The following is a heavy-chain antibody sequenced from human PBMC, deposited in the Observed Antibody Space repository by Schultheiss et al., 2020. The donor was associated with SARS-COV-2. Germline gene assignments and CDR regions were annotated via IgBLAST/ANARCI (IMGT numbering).Heavy chain of an antibody. CDR1: GGSISSYY. D-gene: IGHD3-3*01. CDR3: TRLTFWSPLYNWFDP. J-gene: IGHJ5*02. CDR2: IYYSGST. Sequence: SETLSLTCTVSGGSISSYYWSWIRQPPGKGLEWIGYIYYSGSTNYNPSLKSRVTISVDTSKNQFSLKLSSVTAADTAVYYCTRLTFWSPLYNWFDPWGQGTLVTVSS. V-gene: IGHV4-59*08.